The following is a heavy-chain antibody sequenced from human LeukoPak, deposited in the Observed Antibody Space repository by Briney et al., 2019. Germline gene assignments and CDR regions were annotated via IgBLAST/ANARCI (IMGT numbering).Heavy chain of an antibody. J-gene: IGHJ6*03. V-gene: IGHV1-24*01. CDR1: GYTLTELS. CDR3: ATWGQLLKGDYYYYYMDV. D-gene: IGHD2-15*01. CDR2: FDPEDGET. Sequence: GASVKVSCKVSGYTLTELSMHWVRQAPGKGLEWMGGFDPEDGETIYAQKFQGRVTMTEDTSTDTAYMELSSLRSEDTAVYYCATWGQLLKGDYYYYYMDVWGKGTTVTVSS.